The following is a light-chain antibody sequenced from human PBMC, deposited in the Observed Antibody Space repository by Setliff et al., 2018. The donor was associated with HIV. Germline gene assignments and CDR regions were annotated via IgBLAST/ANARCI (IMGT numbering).Light chain of an antibody. Sequence: DIQMTQSTSSLSASVGDRVTITCQTSQDISNYLNWYQQKAGKAPKLLIYGASNLERGVPLRFSGSGSGTDFIFTISSLQPEDIATYYCRRYDNPRLFGPGTKVDIK. V-gene: IGKV1-33*01. CDR2: GAS. CDR1: QDISNY. J-gene: IGKJ3*01. CDR3: RRYDNPRL.